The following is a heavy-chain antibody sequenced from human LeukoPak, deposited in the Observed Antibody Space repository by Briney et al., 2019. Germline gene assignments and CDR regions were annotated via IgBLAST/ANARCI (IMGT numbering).Heavy chain of an antibody. J-gene: IGHJ4*02. V-gene: IGHV5-51*01. CDR3: ARQDGDSAYYFDY. D-gene: IGHD2-21*02. CDR1: GYSFTSYW. Sequence: GESLKISCKGSGYSFTSYWIGWVRQMPGKGLEWMGIIYPGDSDTRYSPSFQGQVTISVDKSLSTAYLQWNSLKASDTAMYYCARQDGDSAYYFDYWGQGTLVTVSP. CDR2: IYPGDSDT.